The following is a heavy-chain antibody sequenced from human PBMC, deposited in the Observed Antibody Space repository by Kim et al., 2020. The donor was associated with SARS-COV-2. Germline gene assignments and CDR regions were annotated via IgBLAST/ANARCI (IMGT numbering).Heavy chain of an antibody. D-gene: IGHD3-3*01. CDR2: INPKSGGT. CDR3: ARADALRFLDPPGGV. V-gene: IGHV1-2*02. J-gene: IGHJ6*02. Sequence: ASVKVSCKASGYTFTGYYMHWVRQAPGQGLEWMGSINPKSGGTNYAQKFEGRVTVTRDTSISTAYMELRSLESDDTAVYYCARADALRFLDPPGGVWGQGTTVTVSS. CDR1: GYTFTGYY.